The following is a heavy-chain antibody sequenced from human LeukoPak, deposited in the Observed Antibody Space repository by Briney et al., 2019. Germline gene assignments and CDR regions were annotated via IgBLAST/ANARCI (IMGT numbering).Heavy chain of an antibody. CDR3: ARARPFDP. V-gene: IGHV4-59*01. J-gene: IGHJ5*02. CDR1: GGSISSYY. Sequence: PSETLSLTCTVSGGSISSYYWSWNRQPPGKVLEWIGYIYYSGSTNYNPSLKSRVTISVDTSKNQFSLKLSSVTAADTAVYYCARARPFDPWGQGTLVTVSS. CDR2: IYYSGST.